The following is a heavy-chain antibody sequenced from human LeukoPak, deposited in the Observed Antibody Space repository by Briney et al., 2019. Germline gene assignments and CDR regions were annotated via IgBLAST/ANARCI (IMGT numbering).Heavy chain of an antibody. CDR1: GYSITNGYY. Sequence: SETLSLTCTVSGYSITNGYYWGWIRQHPGKGLEWIGSIYHDGRIDYNPSLKSRVTISRDTSNDQFSLKLSSVTAADMAMYYCARDTSPGITGTYWGQGTLVTVSS. J-gene: IGHJ4*02. CDR3: ARDTSPGITGTY. D-gene: IGHD1-20*01. V-gene: IGHV4-38-2*02. CDR2: IYHDGRI.